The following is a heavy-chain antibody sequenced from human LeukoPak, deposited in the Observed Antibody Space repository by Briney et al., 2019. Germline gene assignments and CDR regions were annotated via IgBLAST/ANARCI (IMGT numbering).Heavy chain of an antibody. D-gene: IGHD2-2*01. Sequence: SETLSLTCAVSGYSISSGYYWGWIRQPPGKGLEWIGYIYYSGSTYYNPSLKSRVTISVDTSKNQFSLKLSSVTAADTAVYYCARDACSSTSCRYDYWGQGTLVTVSS. CDR1: GYSISSGYY. CDR3: ARDACSSTSCRYDY. J-gene: IGHJ4*02. CDR2: IYYSGST. V-gene: IGHV4-38-2*02.